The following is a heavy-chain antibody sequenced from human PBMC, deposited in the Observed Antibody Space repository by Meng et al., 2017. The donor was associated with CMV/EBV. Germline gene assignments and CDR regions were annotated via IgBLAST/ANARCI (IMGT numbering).Heavy chain of an antibody. D-gene: IGHD1-26*01. V-gene: IGHV1-2*02. CDR3: ARAEWELTRDYGMDV. Sequence: ASVKVSCKASGYTFTGYYMHWVRQAPGQGLERMGWINPNSGGTNYAQKFQGRVTMTRDTSISTAYMELSRLRSDDTAVYYCARAEWELTRDYGMDVWGQGTTVTVSS. CDR2: INPNSGGT. J-gene: IGHJ6*02. CDR1: GYTFTGYY.